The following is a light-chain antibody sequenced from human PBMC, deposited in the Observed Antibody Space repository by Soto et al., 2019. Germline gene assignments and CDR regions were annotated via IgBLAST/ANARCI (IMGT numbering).Light chain of an antibody. J-gene: IGKJ5*01. CDR3: QQLHTYPAT. CDR1: QGISSY. V-gene: IGKV1-9*01. Sequence: DIQLTQSPSFLSASVGDRVTITCRASQGISSYLAWYQQKPGKAPNLLIYAASTLQSGVPSRFSGSGSGTEFTLTISSLQPEDFASYYCQQLHTYPATFGQGKRLEIK. CDR2: AAS.